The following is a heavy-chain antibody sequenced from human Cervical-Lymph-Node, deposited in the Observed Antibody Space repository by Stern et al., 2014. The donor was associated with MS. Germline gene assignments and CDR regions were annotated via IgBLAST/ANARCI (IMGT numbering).Heavy chain of an antibody. J-gene: IGHJ4*02. D-gene: IGHD3-16*01. Sequence: QVQLVQSGAEMRKPGSSVRVSCKASGGIFCTSVISWLRQAPGQGLEWMGGISPMFGRANYAQRFQGSVTITADESTSTVYMGLTSLRSEDTAVYYCARERDNSYAFDSWGQGTLVTVSS. CDR3: ARERDNSYAFDS. CDR1: GGIFCTSV. CDR2: ISPMFGRA. V-gene: IGHV1-69*01.